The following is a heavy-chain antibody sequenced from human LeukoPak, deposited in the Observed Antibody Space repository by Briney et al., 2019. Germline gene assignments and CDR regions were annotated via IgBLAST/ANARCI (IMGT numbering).Heavy chain of an antibody. Sequence: GGSLRLSCAASGFTFDDYAMHWVRQAPGKGLEWVSGISWNSGSIGYADSVKGRFTISRDNAKNSLYLQMNSLRAEDTALYYCAKDADYYDSSGYDYYFDYWGQGTLVTVSS. V-gene: IGHV3-9*01. J-gene: IGHJ4*02. D-gene: IGHD3-22*01. CDR3: AKDADYYDSSGYDYYFDY. CDR2: ISWNSGSI. CDR1: GFTFDDYA.